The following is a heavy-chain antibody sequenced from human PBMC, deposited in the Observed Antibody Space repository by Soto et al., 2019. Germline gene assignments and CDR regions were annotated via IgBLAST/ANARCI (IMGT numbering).Heavy chain of an antibody. CDR2: INPRGGIT. J-gene: IGHJ6*02. CDR1: GYTFTSYY. CDR3: ASSPAYGSSWYGIPPDLSHGMDV. Sequence: ASVKVSCKASGYTFTSYYIHWVRQAPGQGLEWMGIINPRGGITTYAQKFQGRLTMTGDTSTSTVYMELSSLTSEGTAMYHCASSPAYGSSWYGIPPDLSHGMDVWGQGXTVTVSS. D-gene: IGHD6-13*01. V-gene: IGHV1-46*01.